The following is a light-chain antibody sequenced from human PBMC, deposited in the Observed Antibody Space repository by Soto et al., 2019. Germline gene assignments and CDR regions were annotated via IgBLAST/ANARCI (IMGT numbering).Light chain of an antibody. CDR2: DAS. V-gene: IGLV7-46*01. CDR1: TGAVTSGHY. CDR3: SVLYSGTRV. J-gene: IGLJ2*01. Sequence: QAVVTQEPSLTVSPGGTVTLTCGSSTGAVTSGHYPYWFQQKPGQAPRTLIYDASNKHSWTPARFSGSLLGGKVALTLSGAQHDDEAYYYCSVLYSGTRVFGAGTKLTVL.